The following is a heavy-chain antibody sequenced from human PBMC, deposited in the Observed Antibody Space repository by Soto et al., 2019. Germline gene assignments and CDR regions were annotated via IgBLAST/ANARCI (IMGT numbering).Heavy chain of an antibody. J-gene: IGHJ4*02. CDR2: ISGSGGST. D-gene: IGHD6-19*01. V-gene: IGHV3-23*01. CDR3: GNKVSSGPPDY. Sequence: PGGSLRLSCAASGFTFSSYAMSWVRQAPGKGLEWVSAISGSGGSTYYAESVKGRFTISRDNSKNTLYLKMNSLRAEDTAVYYCGNKVSSGPPDYWGQGTLVTVSS. CDR1: GFTFSSYA.